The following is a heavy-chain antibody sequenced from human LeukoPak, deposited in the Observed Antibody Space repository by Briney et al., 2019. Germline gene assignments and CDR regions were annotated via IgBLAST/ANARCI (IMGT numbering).Heavy chain of an antibody. CDR2: IYYSGST. CDR3: ARREAVAGTGNWFDP. J-gene: IGHJ5*02. D-gene: IGHD6-19*01. Sequence: SETLSLTCTVSGGSISSSSYYWGWIRPPPGKGLEWIGSIYYSGSTYYNPSLKSRVTISVDTSKNQFSLKLSSVTAADTAVYYCARREAVAGTGNWFDPWGQGTLVTVSS. CDR1: GGSISSSSYY. V-gene: IGHV4-39*01.